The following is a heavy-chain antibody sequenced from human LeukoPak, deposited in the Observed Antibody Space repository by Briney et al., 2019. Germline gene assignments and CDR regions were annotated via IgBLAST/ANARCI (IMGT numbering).Heavy chain of an antibody. V-gene: IGHV3-23*01. CDR3: AKDLAGSGSYSFDY. J-gene: IGHJ4*02. Sequence: PGGSLRLSCAVSGLTFSDYRMIWVRQAPEKRLEWVAVTAGADDVIQYADSVKGRFTISTDNSKNTVYLQMNSLRAEDTAVYYCAKDLAGSGSYSFDYWGQGTLVTVSS. D-gene: IGHD1-26*01. CDR2: TAGADDVI. CDR1: GLTFSDYR.